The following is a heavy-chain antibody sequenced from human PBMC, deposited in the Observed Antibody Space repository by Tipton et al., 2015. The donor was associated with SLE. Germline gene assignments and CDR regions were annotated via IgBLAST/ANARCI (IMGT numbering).Heavy chain of an antibody. D-gene: IGHD5-12*01. CDR1: DGSITNYY. Sequence: TLSLTCTVSDGSITNYYWSWIRQPPGKGLEWIGSIYYSGSTNYNPSLKSRVTMSMDTSNNQFSLKLRSVTAADTAVYYCATSGYDFLSWFDPWGQGTPVTVSS. J-gene: IGHJ5*02. CDR2: IYYSGST. V-gene: IGHV4-59*01. CDR3: ATSGYDFLSWFDP.